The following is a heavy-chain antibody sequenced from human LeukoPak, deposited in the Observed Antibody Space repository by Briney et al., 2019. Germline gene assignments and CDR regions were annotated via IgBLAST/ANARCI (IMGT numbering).Heavy chain of an antibody. V-gene: IGHV3-30*02. CDR1: GFTFSNAW. D-gene: IGHD6-13*01. CDR2: IRYDGSNK. J-gene: IGHJ6*04. Sequence: GGSLRLSCAASGFTFSNAWMSWVRQAPGKGLEWVAFIRYDGSNKYYADSVKGRFTISRDNSKNTLYLQMNSLRAEDTAVYYCAKVGIAAAGMIGVVPDVWGKGTTVTVSS. CDR3: AKVGIAAAGMIGVVPDV.